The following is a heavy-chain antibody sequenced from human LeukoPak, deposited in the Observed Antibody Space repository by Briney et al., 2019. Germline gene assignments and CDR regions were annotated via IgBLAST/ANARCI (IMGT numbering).Heavy chain of an antibody. Sequence: GGSLRLSCAASGFTFSNAWMSWVRQAPGKGLEWVGRIKSKTDGGTTDYAAPVKGRFTISRDDSKNTAYLQMNSLKTEDTAVYYCTRLTVGAWSMDVWGKGTTVTVSS. CDR2: IKSKTDGGTT. D-gene: IGHD1-26*01. V-gene: IGHV3-15*01. J-gene: IGHJ6*03. CDR3: TRLTVGAWSMDV. CDR1: GFTFSNAW.